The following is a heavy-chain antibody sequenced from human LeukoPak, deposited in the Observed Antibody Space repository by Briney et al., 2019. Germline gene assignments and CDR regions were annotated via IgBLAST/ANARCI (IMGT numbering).Heavy chain of an antibody. D-gene: IGHD1-20*01. J-gene: IGHJ4*02. Sequence: SETLSLTCTVSGGSISSYYWSWIRQPPGKGLEWIGYIYYSGSTNYNPSLKSRVTISVDTSKNQFSLKLSSVTAADTAVYYCARGGRNWNLFGYWGQGTLVTVSS. V-gene: IGHV4-59*01. CDR1: GGSISSYY. CDR3: ARGGRNWNLFGY. CDR2: IYYSGST.